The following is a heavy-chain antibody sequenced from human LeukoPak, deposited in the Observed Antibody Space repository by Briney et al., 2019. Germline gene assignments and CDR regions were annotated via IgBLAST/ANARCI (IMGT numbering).Heavy chain of an antibody. CDR1: GGSITSYY. CDR2: VSDGGRT. V-gene: IGHV4-59*01. D-gene: IGHD3-16*02. Sequence: SETLSLTCSVSGGSITSYYWSWIRQPPGKGLEWIGHVSDGGRTNYSPSLRSRVSISVDTSKNQFSLKLNSVTAADTAVYFCARYVWGSYPTFEDYWGQGTLVTVSS. CDR3: ARYVWGSYPTFEDY. J-gene: IGHJ4*02.